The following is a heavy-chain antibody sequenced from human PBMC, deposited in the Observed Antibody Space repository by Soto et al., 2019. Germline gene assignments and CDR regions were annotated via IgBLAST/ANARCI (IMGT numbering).Heavy chain of an antibody. V-gene: IGHV2-5*01. CDR2: IYWNDDK. CDR3: AHRGARDYGDYQRVGLDY. D-gene: IGHD4-17*01. Sequence: QITLKESGPTLVKPTQTLTLTCTFSGFSLSTSGVGVGWIRQPPGKALEWLALIYWNDDKRYSPSLKSRLTITKDPSKHQVVLTMTNMDPVDTATYYCAHRGARDYGDYQRVGLDYWGQGTLVTVSS. J-gene: IGHJ4*02. CDR1: GFSLSTSGVG.